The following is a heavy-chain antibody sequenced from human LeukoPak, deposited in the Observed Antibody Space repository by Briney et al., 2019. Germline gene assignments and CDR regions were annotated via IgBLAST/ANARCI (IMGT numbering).Heavy chain of an antibody. D-gene: IGHD3-3*01. V-gene: IGHV1-46*01. CDR1: GYTFTSYY. J-gene: IGHJ4*02. Sequence: ASVKVSCKASGYTFTSYYMHWVRQAPGQELEWMGIINPSGGSTSYAQKFQGRVTMTRDMSTSTVYMELSSLRSEGADVYYCAGGGVVIMRGYFDYWGQGTLVTVSS. CDR2: INPSGGST. CDR3: AGGGVVIMRGYFDY.